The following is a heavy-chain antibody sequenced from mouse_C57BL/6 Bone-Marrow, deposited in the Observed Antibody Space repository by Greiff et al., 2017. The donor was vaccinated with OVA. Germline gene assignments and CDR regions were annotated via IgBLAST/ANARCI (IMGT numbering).Heavy chain of an antibody. V-gene: IGHV1-19*01. D-gene: IGHD2-5*01. CDR1: GYTFTDYY. J-gene: IGHJ2*01. Sequence: VQLKQSGPVLVKPGASVKMSCKASGYTFTDYYMNWVKQSHGKSLEWIGVSNPYNGGTSYNQKFKGKATLTVDKSSSTAYMELNILTSEDSAVYYCARRGYYSNYVDYWGQGTTLTVSS. CDR3: ARRGYYSNYVDY. CDR2: SNPYNGGT.